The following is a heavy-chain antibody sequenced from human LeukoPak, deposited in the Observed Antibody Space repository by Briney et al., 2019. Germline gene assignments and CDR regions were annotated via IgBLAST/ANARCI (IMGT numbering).Heavy chain of an antibody. CDR1: GFTFSNYA. CDR2: ISYDGSNK. J-gene: IGHJ4*02. CDR3: AKSRHPYNWNDGAFFDC. Sequence: GGSLRLSCAASGFTFSNYAMHWVRQAPGKGLEWVAVISYDGSNKYYADSVRGRFTISRDNSKNTLYLHMNSLRPEDTAVYYCAKSRHPYNWNDGAFFDCWGQGTLVTVSS. V-gene: IGHV3-30*18. D-gene: IGHD1-20*01.